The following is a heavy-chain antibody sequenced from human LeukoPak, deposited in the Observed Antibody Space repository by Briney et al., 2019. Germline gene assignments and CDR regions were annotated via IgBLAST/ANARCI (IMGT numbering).Heavy chain of an antibody. V-gene: IGHV1-8*01. CDR2: MNPNSGNT. Sequence: ASVKVSCKASGYTFTSYDINWVRQATGQGLEWMGWMNPNSGNTGYAQKFQGRVTMTRNTSISTAYMELSSLRSEDTAVYYCAIDLYSSGWLGWAFDIWGQGTMVTVSS. CDR1: GYTFTSYD. D-gene: IGHD6-19*01. J-gene: IGHJ3*02. CDR3: AIDLYSSGWLGWAFDI.